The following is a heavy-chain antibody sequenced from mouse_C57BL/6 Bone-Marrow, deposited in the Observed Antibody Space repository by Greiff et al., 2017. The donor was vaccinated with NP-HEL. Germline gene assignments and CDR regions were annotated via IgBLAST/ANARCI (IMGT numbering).Heavy chain of an antibody. CDR3: AREGGGQLRPFDY. J-gene: IGHJ2*01. Sequence: QVHVKQSGAELVRPGTSVKVSCKASGYAFTNYLIEWVKQRPGQGLEWIGVINPGSGGTNYNEKFKGKATLTADKSSSTAYMQLSSLTSEDSAVYCCAREGGGQLRPFDYWGQGTTLTVSS. D-gene: IGHD3-2*02. V-gene: IGHV1-54*01. CDR1: GYAFTNYL. CDR2: INPGSGGT.